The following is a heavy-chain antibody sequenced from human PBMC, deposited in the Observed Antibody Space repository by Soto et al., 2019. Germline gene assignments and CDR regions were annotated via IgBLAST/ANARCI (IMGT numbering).Heavy chain of an antibody. Sequence: EVQLVESGGGLVKPGGSLRLSCAASGFTFSSYSMNWVRQAPGKGREGVSSISSSSSYIYYADSVKGRFTISRDNAKNSLYLQMNSLRAEDTAVYYCARPLYYYGSGRSFFDYWGKGSLGTVSS. CDR2: ISSSSSYI. CDR3: ARPLYYYGSGRSFFDY. CDR1: GFTFSSYS. J-gene: IGHJ4*02. D-gene: IGHD3-10*01. V-gene: IGHV3-21*01.